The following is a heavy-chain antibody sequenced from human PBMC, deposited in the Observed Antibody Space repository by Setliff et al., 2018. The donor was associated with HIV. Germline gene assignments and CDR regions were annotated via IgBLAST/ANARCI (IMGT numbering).Heavy chain of an antibody. CDR1: GTSLSDHY. CDR2: MNQSGTT. D-gene: IGHD2-21*02. CDR3: VRWYYCVSGACYRADY. J-gene: IGHJ4*02. V-gene: IGHV4-34*01. Sequence: SETLSLTCSVYGTSLSDHYWSWVRQTPGKGLEWIGEMNQSGTTNYNPSLKSRVTMSIDTSERQFSLKLTSVTAADTAVYYCVRWYYCVSGACYRADYWGQGTMVTV.